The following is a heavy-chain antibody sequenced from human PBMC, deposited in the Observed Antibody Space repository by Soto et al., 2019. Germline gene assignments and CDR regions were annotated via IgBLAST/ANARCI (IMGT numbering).Heavy chain of an antibody. D-gene: IGHD1-1*01. CDR1: GYTFTSYY. CDR3: ANNPRPQLELPDY. J-gene: IGHJ4*02. CDR2: INPSGGST. Sequence: ASVKVSCKASGYTFTSYYMHWVRQAPGQGLKWMGIINPSGGSTSYAQKFQGRVTMTRDTSTSTVYMELSSLRSEDTAVYYCANNPRPQLELPDYWGQGTLVTVSS. V-gene: IGHV1-46*01.